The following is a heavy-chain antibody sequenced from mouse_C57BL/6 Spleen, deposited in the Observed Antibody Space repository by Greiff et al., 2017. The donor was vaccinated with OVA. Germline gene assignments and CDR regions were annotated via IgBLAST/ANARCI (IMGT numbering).Heavy chain of an antibody. CDR1: GFTFSSYG. V-gene: IGHV5-6*01. D-gene: IGHD3-2*02. CDR3: ARRRDSSGFDY. Sequence: EVQVVESGGDLVKPGGSLKLSCAASGFTFSSYGMSWVRQTPDKRLEWVATISSGGSYTYYPDSVKGRFTISRDNAKNTLYLQRSSLKSEETAMYYGARRRDSSGFDYWGQGTTLTVSS. J-gene: IGHJ2*01. CDR2: ISSGGSYT.